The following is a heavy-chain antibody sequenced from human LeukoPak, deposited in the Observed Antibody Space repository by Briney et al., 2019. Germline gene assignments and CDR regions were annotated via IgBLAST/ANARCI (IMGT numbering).Heavy chain of an antibody. Sequence: SETLSLTCAVYGASFRDYQWSWVRQPPGKGLEWIGEINHSGTTNYNPSLKSRVTISVDTSKNQFSLKLSSVTAADTAVYYCARYCSSSSCYAGAFDYWGQGTLVTVSS. CDR2: INHSGTT. CDR3: ARYCSSSSCYAGAFDY. V-gene: IGHV4-34*01. J-gene: IGHJ4*02. D-gene: IGHD2-2*01. CDR1: GASFRDYQ.